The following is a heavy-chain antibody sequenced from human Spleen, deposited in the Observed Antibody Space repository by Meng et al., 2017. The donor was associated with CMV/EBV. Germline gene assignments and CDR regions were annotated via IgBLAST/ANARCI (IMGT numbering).Heavy chain of an antibody. Sequence: FSGFSLSTSGVGVAWIRQPPGKALEWLALIYWNTDERYNPSLKNRLTITKDTSKNQVVLTLTNMAPVDTATYYCAHSQYSFGFFDPWGQGTLVTVSS. CDR3: AHSQYSFGFFDP. V-gene: IGHV2-5*01. CDR2: IYWNTDE. D-gene: IGHD5-18*01. J-gene: IGHJ5*02. CDR1: GFSLSTSGVG.